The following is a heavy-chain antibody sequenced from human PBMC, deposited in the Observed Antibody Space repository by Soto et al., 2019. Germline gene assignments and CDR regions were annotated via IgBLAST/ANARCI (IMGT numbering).Heavy chain of an antibody. D-gene: IGHD2-15*01. Sequence: QVPLQESGPGLVKPSQTLSLTCTVSGGSISSGNYYWSWIRQHPGKGLEWIGNIYYSGSTHYNPSLKSRVTISVDTSENQFSLKLNSVTAADTAVYYCARDDGGKTDFWGQGTLVIVSS. V-gene: IGHV4-31*03. CDR2: IYYSGST. CDR1: GGSISSGNYY. J-gene: IGHJ4*02. CDR3: ARDDGGKTDF.